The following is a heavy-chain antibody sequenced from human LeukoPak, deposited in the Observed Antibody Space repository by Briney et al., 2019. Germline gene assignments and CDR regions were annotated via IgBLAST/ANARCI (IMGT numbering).Heavy chain of an antibody. D-gene: IGHD3-22*01. CDR1: GGSISSGGYY. Sequence: SQTLSLTCTVSGGSISSGGYYWSWIRQPPGKGLEWIGYIYHSGSTYYNPSLKSRVTISVDRSKNQFSLKLSSVTAADTAVYYCARTGPNYYDSSGYLDYWGQGTLVTVSS. J-gene: IGHJ4*02. CDR3: ARTGPNYYDSSGYLDY. CDR2: IYHSGST. V-gene: IGHV4-30-2*01.